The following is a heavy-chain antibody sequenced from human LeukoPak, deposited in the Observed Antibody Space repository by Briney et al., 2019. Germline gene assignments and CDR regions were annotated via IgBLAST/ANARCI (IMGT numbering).Heavy chain of an antibody. CDR2: IIPILGIA. D-gene: IGHD6-19*01. CDR1: GGTFSSYA. J-gene: IGHJ5*02. CDR3: ARAGGRYRAVAPFHRWFDP. Sequence: ASVKVSCKASGGTFSSYAISWVRQAPGQGLEWMGRIIPILGIANYAQKFQGRVTITADKSTSTAYMELSSLRSEDTAVYYCARAGGRYRAVAPFHRWFDPRGQGTLVTVSS. V-gene: IGHV1-69*04.